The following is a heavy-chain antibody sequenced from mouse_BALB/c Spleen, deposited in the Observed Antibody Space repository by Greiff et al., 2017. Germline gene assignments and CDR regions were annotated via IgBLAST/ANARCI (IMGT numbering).Heavy chain of an antibody. CDR1: GYSITSDYA. J-gene: IGHJ3*01. CDR2: ISYSGST. Sequence: DVQLQESGPGLVKPSQSLSLTCTVTGYSITSDYAWNWIRQFPGNKLEWMGYISYSGSTSYNPSLKSRISITRDTSKNQFFLQLNSVTTEDTATYYCAREGDNYPFAYWGQGTLVTVSA. CDR3: AREGDNYPFAY. D-gene: IGHD1-3*01. V-gene: IGHV3-2*02.